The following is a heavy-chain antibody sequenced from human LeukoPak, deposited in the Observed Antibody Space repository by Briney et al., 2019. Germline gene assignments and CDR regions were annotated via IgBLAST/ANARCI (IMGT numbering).Heavy chain of an antibody. CDR2: ISGSGGST. J-gene: IGHJ4*02. Sequence: GGSLRLSCAASGFTFSSYAMSWVRQAPGKGLEWVSAISGSGGSTYYADSVKGRFTISRDNSKNTLYLQMNSLRAEDTAVYYCASRTKISLILSYWGQGTLVTVSS. CDR3: ASRTKISLILSY. CDR1: GFTFSSYA. V-gene: IGHV3-23*01. D-gene: IGHD1-14*01.